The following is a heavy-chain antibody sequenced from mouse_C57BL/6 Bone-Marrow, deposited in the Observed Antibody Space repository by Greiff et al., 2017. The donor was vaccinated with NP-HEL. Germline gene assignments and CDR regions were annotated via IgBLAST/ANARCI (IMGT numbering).Heavy chain of an antibody. D-gene: IGHD1-1*01. CDR1: GYTFTNYW. CDR2: IYPGGGYT. V-gene: IGHV1-63*01. CDR3: ARVGYYGSSYEFAY. J-gene: IGHJ3*01. Sequence: QVQLQQSGAELVRPGTSVKMSCKASGYTFTNYWIGWAKQRPGHGLEWIGDIYPGGGYTNYNEKFKGKATLTADKSSSTAYMQFSSLTSEDSAIYYCARVGYYGSSYEFAYWGQGTLVTVSA.